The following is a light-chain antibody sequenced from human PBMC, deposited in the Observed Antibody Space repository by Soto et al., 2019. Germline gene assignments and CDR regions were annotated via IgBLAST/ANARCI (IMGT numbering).Light chain of an antibody. CDR1: QSVSSSY. Sequence: EIVLTQSSGTLSWSSGERATLSCRASQSVSSSYLAWYQQKPGKAPRLLIYGASNRATGIPDRFSGSGSGKDSTLNISRLEPEDFAVYYCQHYSSSPPAITFGQGTRLEIK. V-gene: IGKV3-20*01. CDR2: GAS. J-gene: IGKJ5*01. CDR3: QHYSSSPPAIT.